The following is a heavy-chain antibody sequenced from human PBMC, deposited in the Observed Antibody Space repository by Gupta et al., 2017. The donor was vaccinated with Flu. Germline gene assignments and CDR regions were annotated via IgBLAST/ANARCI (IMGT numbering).Heavy chain of an antibody. Sequence: EVQLVESGGGLGQPGGSLRLSCAASGFIFSTSWLTWVRQAPGKGLEWVANIKEDGSTKNYVDSVKGRFTISRDNAKNSLFLQMDSLRVEDTAVYYCVRDRVYFRFDFWGQGTLLTGSS. CDR3: VRDRVYFRFDF. D-gene: IGHD1-26*01. CDR2: IKEDGSTK. V-gene: IGHV3-7*01. CDR1: GFIFSTSW. J-gene: IGHJ4*02.